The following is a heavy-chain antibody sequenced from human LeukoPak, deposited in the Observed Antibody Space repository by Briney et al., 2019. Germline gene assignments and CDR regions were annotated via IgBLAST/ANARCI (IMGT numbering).Heavy chain of an antibody. D-gene: IGHD6-19*01. Sequence: GGSLRLSCAASGFTFSSYAMHWVRQAPGKGLEWVAVISYDGSNKYYADSVKGRFTISRDNSKNTLYLQMNSLRAEDTAVYYCARVVGIAVAVAFDYWGQGTLVTVSS. CDR2: ISYDGSNK. V-gene: IGHV3-30-3*01. CDR3: ARVVGIAVAVAFDY. CDR1: GFTFSSYA. J-gene: IGHJ4*02.